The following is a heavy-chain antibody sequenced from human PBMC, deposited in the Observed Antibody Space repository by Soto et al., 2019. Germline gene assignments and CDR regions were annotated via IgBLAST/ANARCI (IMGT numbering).Heavy chain of an antibody. CDR3: ARVERGTATTVVDAFDI. Sequence: QVQLQQWGAGLLKPSEILSLTCAVYGGFVSSGSYYWSWIRQPPGKGLEWIGEMSHSGGTPFNPSLKSRVTISVDTSKNQFSLKMSSVTAADTALYYCARVERGTATTVVDAFDIWGPGTMVTVSS. V-gene: IGHV4-34*01. D-gene: IGHD1-1*01. J-gene: IGHJ3*02. CDR2: MSHSGGT. CDR1: GGFVSSGSYY.